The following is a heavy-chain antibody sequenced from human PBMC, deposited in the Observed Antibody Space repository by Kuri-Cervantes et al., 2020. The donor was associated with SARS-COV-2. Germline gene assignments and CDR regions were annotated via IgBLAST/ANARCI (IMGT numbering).Heavy chain of an antibody. Sequence: SETLSLTCTVSGGSISSSSYYWGWIRKPPGKGLDWIGSIYYSGSTYYNPSLKSRVTISVDTSKNQFSLMLSSVTAADTAVYYCARGVDYSNWFDPWGQGALVTVSS. V-gene: IGHV4-39*07. CDR2: IYYSGST. CDR1: GGSISSSSYY. D-gene: IGHD4-11*01. J-gene: IGHJ5*02. CDR3: ARGVDYSNWFDP.